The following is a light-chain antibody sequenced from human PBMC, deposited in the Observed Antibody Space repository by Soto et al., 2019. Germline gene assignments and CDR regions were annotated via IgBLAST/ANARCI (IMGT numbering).Light chain of an antibody. CDR1: QSLVYVDGNTY. CDR2: QVS. V-gene: IGKV2-30*01. CDR3: QQVKSYPRT. Sequence: DFVMTQSPLSLPVTLGQPSSISCRSSQSLVYVDGNTYLNWFQQRPGQSPRRLIYQVSNRDSGVPERFRGRKVGTQFILTIDSLQPEDFAAYYCQQVKSYPRTFGGGTKVDIK. J-gene: IGKJ4*01.